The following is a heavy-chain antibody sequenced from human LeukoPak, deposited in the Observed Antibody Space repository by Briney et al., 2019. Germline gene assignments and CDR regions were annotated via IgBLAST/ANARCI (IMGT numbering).Heavy chain of an antibody. CDR2: IIPIFGTA. V-gene: IGHV1-69*05. Sequence: SVKVSCKASGGTFSSYAISWVRQAPGQGLEWMGGIIPIFGTANYAQKFQGRVTMTRNTSISTAYMELSSLRSEDTAVYYCARTRARYSSSYAFDYWGQGTLVTVSS. D-gene: IGHD6-6*01. J-gene: IGHJ4*02. CDR3: ARTRARYSSSYAFDY. CDR1: GGTFSSYA.